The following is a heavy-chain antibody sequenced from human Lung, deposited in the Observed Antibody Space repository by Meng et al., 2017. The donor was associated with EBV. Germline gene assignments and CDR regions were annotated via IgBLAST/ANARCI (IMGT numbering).Heavy chain of an antibody. CDR3: ARVGAYCGGDCYHPR. CDR2: IYHSGST. D-gene: IGHD2-21*02. J-gene: IGHJ4*02. Sequence: QGVLQEAGPGLVKPSGTLSLPCAVSGGSLSSRTWWSWVRQPPGKGLEWIGEIYHSGSTNYNPSLKSRVTISVDESKNQFSLRLSSVTAADTAVYYCARVGAYCGGDCYHPRWGQGTLVTVSS. V-gene: IGHV4-4*02. CDR1: GGSLSSRTW.